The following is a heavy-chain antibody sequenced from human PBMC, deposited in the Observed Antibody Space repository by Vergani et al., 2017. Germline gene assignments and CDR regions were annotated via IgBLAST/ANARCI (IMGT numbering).Heavy chain of an antibody. V-gene: IGHV1-69*12. J-gene: IGHJ4*02. CDR1: GGTFSSYA. D-gene: IGHD3-22*01. Sequence: QVQLVQSGAEVKKPGSSVKVSCKASGGTFSSYAISWVRQAPGQGLEWMGGIIPIFGTASYAQKFQGRVTITADESTSTAYMELSSLRSEDTAVYYCAGEGNDDDSTGCGPGGSFDWGPGTLVTVSS. CDR2: IIPIFGTA. CDR3: AGEGNDDDSTGCGPGGSFD.